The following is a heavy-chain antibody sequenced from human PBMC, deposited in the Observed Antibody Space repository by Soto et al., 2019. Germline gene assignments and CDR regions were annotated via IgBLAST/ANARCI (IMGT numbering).Heavy chain of an antibody. CDR3: GKLRSFNVAAGFDS. Sequence: VGSLRLSCAASGFTFTSYAMSWDRQAPGKGLEWVSGLNGIGHNTYYADSVKGRFTISRDNSKNTLSLQMNSLRAEDTAVYYCGKLRSFNVAAGFDSWGQGTLVTVS. D-gene: IGHD6-13*01. V-gene: IGHV3-23*01. CDR1: GFTFTSYA. CDR2: LNGIGHNT. J-gene: IGHJ4*02.